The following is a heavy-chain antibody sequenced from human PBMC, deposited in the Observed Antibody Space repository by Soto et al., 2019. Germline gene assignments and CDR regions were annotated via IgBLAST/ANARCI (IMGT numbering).Heavy chain of an antibody. D-gene: IGHD3-10*01. J-gene: IGHJ5*02. CDR1: GGTFSRYT. Sequence: QVQLVQSGAEVKKPGSSVKVSCKASGGTFSRYTINWVRQAPGQGLEWMGRIIPIAAIANYTQKFQGRVTITVVKPSTTDYMELSSLRSDDTAVYYCARGSTIVRGAPSWFDPWGQGTLVTVSS. CDR2: IIPIAAIA. CDR3: ARGSTIVRGAPSWFDP. V-gene: IGHV1-69*02.